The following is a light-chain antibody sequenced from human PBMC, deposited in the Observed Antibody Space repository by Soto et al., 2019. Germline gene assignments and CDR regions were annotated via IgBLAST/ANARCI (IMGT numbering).Light chain of an antibody. J-gene: IGLJ1*01. Sequence: QSVLTQPASVSESPGQSITISCTGTSSDVGGYNYVSWYQHHPGKAPKLMIFDVSNRPPGVSNRFSGSKSGNTASLTISGLQPEDEADYYCSSYTTSNTRQIVFGTGTKVTVL. CDR2: DVS. V-gene: IGLV2-14*03. CDR3: SSYTTSNTRQIV. CDR1: SSDVGGYNY.